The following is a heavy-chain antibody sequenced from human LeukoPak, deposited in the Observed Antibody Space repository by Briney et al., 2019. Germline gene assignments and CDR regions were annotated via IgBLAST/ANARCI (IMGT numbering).Heavy chain of an antibody. CDR2: ISYDGSNK. V-gene: IGHV3-30*18. Sequence: GGSLRLSCAASGFTFSSYGMHWVRQAPGNGLEWVAVISYDGSNKYYADSVKGRFTISRDNSKNTLYLQMNSLRAEDTAVYYCAKIIGVQQQLVDYWGQGTLVTVSS. J-gene: IGHJ4*02. CDR3: AKIIGVQQQLVDY. CDR1: GFTFSSYG. D-gene: IGHD6-13*01.